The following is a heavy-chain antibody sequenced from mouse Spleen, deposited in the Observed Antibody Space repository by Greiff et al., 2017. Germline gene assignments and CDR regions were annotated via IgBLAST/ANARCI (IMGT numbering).Heavy chain of an antibody. J-gene: IGHJ3*01. Sequence: EVQLQQSGPELVKPGASVKIPCTASGYTFTDYNMDWVKQSHGKSLEWIGDINPNNGGTIYNQKFKGKATLTVDKSSSTAYMELRSLTSEDTAVYYCARSNPWFAYWGQGTLVTVSA. D-gene: IGHD2-5*01. CDR1: GYTFTDYN. V-gene: IGHV1-18*01. CDR3: ARSNPWFAY. CDR2: INPNNGGT.